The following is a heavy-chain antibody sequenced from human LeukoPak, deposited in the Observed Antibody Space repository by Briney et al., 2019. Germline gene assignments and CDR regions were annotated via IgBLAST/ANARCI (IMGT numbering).Heavy chain of an antibody. D-gene: IGHD3-9*01. V-gene: IGHV3-23*01. J-gene: IGHJ4*02. CDR2: ISGSGGST. CDR1: GFTFSSYA. Sequence: GGSLRLSCAASGFTFSSYAMSWVRQAPGKGLEWVSAISGSGGSTYYADSVKGRFTISRDNAKNSLYLQMNSLRAEDTAVYYCARETGYDILTGYYKVYFDYWGQGTLVTVSS. CDR3: ARETGYDILTGYYKVYFDY.